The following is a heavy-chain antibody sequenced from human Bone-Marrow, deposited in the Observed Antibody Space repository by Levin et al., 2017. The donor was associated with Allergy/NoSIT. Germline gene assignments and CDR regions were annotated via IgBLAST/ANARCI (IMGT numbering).Heavy chain of an antibody. CDR1: GGSISSGSYY. D-gene: IGHD5-12*01. J-gene: IGHJ4*02. CDR2: TYTSGST. V-gene: IGHV4-61*02. CDR3: ARGRYSGYESLFFFDY. Sequence: MASETLSLTCTVSGGSISSGSYYWSWIRQPAGTGLEWIGRTYTSGSTNYNPSLKSRVTISVDTSKNQFSLKLSSVTVADTAVYFCARGRYSGYESLFFFDYWGQGALVTVSS.